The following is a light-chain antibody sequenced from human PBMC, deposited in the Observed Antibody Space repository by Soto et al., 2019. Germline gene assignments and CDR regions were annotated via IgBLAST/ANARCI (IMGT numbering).Light chain of an antibody. CDR1: SSDVGRYNY. CDR3: SSYAGNSRYV. J-gene: IGLJ1*01. CDR2: EVS. Sequence: QSVLTQPPSVSGSPGQSVTISCTGTSSDVGRYNYISWYQQRPGKAPKLIIYEVSKRPSGVPDRLSGFKYGNTASLTVSGLQAEDEADYYCSSYAGNSRYVFGTGTKVTVL. V-gene: IGLV2-8*01.